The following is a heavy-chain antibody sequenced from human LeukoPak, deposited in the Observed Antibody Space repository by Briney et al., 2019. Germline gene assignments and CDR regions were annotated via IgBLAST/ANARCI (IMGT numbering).Heavy chain of an antibody. CDR1: GFTFSNYG. J-gene: IGHJ6*02. CDR3: AKDKRAYYGGNSYYYYGMDV. Sequence: GRSLRLSCAASGFTFSNYGMHWVGQAPGKGLEWRAVISYDGNSKYYADSVKGRYTISRDNSKNTLYLQFDSLETEDTAVYHCAKDKRAYYGGNSYYYYGMDVWGQGTTVTVSS. D-gene: IGHD4-23*01. V-gene: IGHV3-30*18. CDR2: ISYDGNSK.